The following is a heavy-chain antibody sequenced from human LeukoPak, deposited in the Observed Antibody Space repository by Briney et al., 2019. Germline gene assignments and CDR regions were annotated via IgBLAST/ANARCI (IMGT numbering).Heavy chain of an antibody. J-gene: IGHJ4*02. Sequence: GGSLRLSCAASGFTFSSYAMHWVRQAPGKGLEWVAVISYDGSNKYYADSVKGRFTISRDNSKNTLYLQMNSLRAEDTAVYYCAKAYCSGGSCYYFDYWGQGTLVTVSS. D-gene: IGHD2-15*01. CDR2: ISYDGSNK. CDR1: GFTFSSYA. CDR3: AKAYCSGGSCYYFDY. V-gene: IGHV3-30*04.